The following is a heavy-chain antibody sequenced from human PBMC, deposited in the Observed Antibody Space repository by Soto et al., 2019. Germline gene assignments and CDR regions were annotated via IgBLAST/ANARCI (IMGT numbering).Heavy chain of an antibody. J-gene: IGHJ4*02. Sequence: ASVNVSCKASGNSFTSYSIHWVRQAPGQRLEWVGWIIAGNGNTIYSQNFRGRVSITRDTSASTAYMELSSLRSEDTAVYYCARDYENASGLDYWGQGTQVTVSS. CDR2: IIAGNGNT. D-gene: IGHD3-16*01. CDR1: GNSFTSYS. CDR3: ARDYENASGLDY. V-gene: IGHV1-3*01.